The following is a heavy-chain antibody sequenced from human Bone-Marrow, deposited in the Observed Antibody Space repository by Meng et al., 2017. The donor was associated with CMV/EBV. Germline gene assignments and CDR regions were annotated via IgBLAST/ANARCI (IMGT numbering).Heavy chain of an antibody. CDR3: ARHAIYNDYYYGMDV. V-gene: IGHV5-51*01. J-gene: IGHJ6*02. Sequence: GGSLRLSCKGSGYSFTSYWIGWVRQMPGKGLEWMGIIYPGDSDTRYSPSFQGQVTISADKSISTAYLQWSSLKASDTAMYYCARHAIYNDYYYGMDVWDQGTTVTVSS. CDR1: GYSFTSYW. D-gene: IGHD1-1*01. CDR2: IYPGDSDT.